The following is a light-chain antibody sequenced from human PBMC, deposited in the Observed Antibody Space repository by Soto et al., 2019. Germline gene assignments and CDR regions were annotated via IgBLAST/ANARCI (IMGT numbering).Light chain of an antibody. CDR2: DVS. V-gene: IGLV2-11*01. CDR1: SSDVGAYNY. Sequence: QSALTQPRSVSGSPGQSVTISCTGTSSDVGAYNYVSWYQQQPGKAPKLMIYDVSQRPSGVPDRLSGSKSGNTASLTISGLQADDEADYYCQSYDRSLSSPIFGGGTKLTVL. CDR3: QSYDRSLSSPI. J-gene: IGLJ2*01.